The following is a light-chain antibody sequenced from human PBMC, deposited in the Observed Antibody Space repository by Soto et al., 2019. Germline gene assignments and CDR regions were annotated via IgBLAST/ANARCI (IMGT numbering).Light chain of an antibody. J-gene: IGKJ1*01. CDR2: GVS. CDR3: QQYYSPLWT. Sequence: EIVMTQSPATLSVFPGESATLSCRASQSVGTFLAWYQHKPGQAPSLLIYGVSTRATGVPVRFSGSGSGTDFTLTISSLQAEDVAVYYCQQYYSPLWTFGQGTKVDIK. CDR1: QSVGTF. V-gene: IGKV3-15*01.